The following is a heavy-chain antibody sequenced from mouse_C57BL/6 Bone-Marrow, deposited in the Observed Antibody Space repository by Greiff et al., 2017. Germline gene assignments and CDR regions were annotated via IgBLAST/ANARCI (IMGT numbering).Heavy chain of an antibody. CDR3: ARPRYYYGSSYLSWFAY. V-gene: IGHV8-8*01. D-gene: IGHD1-1*01. Sequence: QVTLKESGPGILQPSQTLSLTCSFSGFSLSTFGMGVGWIRQPSGKGLEWLAHIWWDDDKYYNPALKSRLTISKDTSKNQVFLKIANVDTADTATYYCARPRYYYGSSYLSWFAYWGQGTLVTVSA. CDR2: IWWDDDK. CDR1: GFSLSTFGMG. J-gene: IGHJ3*01.